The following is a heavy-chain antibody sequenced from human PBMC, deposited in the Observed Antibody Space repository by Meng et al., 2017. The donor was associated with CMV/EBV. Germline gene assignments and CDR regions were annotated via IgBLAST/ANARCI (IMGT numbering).Heavy chain of an antibody. V-gene: IGHV4-34*01. CDR3: ARFRWSPAWGAFDY. J-gene: IGHJ4*02. CDR2: INHSGST. D-gene: IGHD3-16*01. Sequence: VVDGGSFSGDYWSWIRQPPGKGVEWIGEINHSGSTNYNPSLKSRDTKSVDTSKNQFSLKLSSVTAADTAVYYCARFRWSPAWGAFDYWGQGTLVTVSS. CDR1: GGSFSGDY.